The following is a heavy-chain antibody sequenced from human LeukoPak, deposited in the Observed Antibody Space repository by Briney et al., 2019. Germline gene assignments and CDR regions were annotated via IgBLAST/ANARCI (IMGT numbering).Heavy chain of an antibody. J-gene: IGHJ4*02. CDR3: AKDGVRHCSGGSCPVDY. D-gene: IGHD2-15*01. Sequence: GGSLKLSCAASEFTFSSYAMSWVRQAPGKGLEWFSLISGSGGSTYYADSVKGRFTISRDNSKNTLYLQMNSLRAEDTAVYYCAKDGVRHCSGGSCPVDYWGQGTLVTVSS. V-gene: IGHV3-23*01. CDR2: ISGSGGST. CDR1: EFTFSSYA.